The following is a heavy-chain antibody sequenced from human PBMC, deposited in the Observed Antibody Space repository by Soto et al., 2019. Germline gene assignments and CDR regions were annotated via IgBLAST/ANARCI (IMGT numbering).Heavy chain of an antibody. CDR2: VSFDGVNK. V-gene: IGHV3-30*10. D-gene: IGHD6-13*01. CDR1: GFTLNTYS. Sequence: PGGSLRLSCSVSGFTLNTYSMHWVRQAPGKGLEWVAVVSFDGVNKHYRDSVKGRFTISRDIAKNMLYLQMTSLRLEDTALYYCARDPDLIEAAGNYIDYWGQGTLVTVSS. CDR3: ARDPDLIEAAGNYIDY. J-gene: IGHJ4*02.